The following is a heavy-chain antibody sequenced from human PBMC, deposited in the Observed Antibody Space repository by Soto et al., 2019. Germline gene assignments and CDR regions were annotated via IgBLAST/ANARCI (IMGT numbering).Heavy chain of an antibody. CDR1: GFTFDDYA. Sequence: GGSLRLSCAASGFTFDDYAMHWVRQAPGKGLEWVSGISWNSGSIGYADSVKGRFTISRDNAKNSLYLQMNSLRAEDTALYYCAKGYSSGWFDAFDIWGQGTMVTISS. CDR3: AKGYSSGWFDAFDI. D-gene: IGHD6-19*01. J-gene: IGHJ3*02. V-gene: IGHV3-9*01. CDR2: ISWNSGSI.